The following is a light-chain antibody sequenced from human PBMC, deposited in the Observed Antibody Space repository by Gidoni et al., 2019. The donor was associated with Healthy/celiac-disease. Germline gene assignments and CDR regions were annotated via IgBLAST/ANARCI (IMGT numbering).Light chain of an antibody. V-gene: IGKV3-11*01. Sequence: EIVLTQSPATLSLSLGERATLSCRASQSVSSYLAWYQQQPGQAPRLLIYDASNRATGIPARFSGSGSGTDFTLTISSLVPEDFAVYYCQQRSNWPALTFGGGTKVEIK. CDR3: QQRSNWPALT. CDR2: DAS. CDR1: QSVSSY. J-gene: IGKJ4*01.